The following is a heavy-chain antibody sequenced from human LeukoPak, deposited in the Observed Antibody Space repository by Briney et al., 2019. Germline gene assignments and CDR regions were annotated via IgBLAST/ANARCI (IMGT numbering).Heavy chain of an antibody. J-gene: IGHJ4*02. D-gene: IGHD6-6*01. CDR1: GFTFSSYW. CDR2: INSDGSSA. CDR3: ARVPRQSIAPDY. V-gene: IGHV3-74*01. Sequence: GGSLRLSCAASGFTFSSYWMHWVRQAPGKGLVWVSRINSDGSSASYADSVKGRFTISRDNAKNTLYMQMNSLRAEDTAVYYCARVPRQSIAPDYWGQGTLVTVSS.